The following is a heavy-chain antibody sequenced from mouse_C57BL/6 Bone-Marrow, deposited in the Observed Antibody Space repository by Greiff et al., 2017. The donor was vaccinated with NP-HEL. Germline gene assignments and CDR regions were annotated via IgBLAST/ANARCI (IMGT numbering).Heavy chain of an antibody. CDR1: GYTFTSYW. J-gene: IGHJ3*01. CDR2: IDPSDSYT. CDR3: ARRTTPFAY. Sequence: QVQLKQPGAELVKPGASVKLSCKASGYTFTSYWMQWVKQRPGQGLEWIGEIDPSDSYTNYNQKFKGKATLTVDTSSSTAYMQLSSLTCEDSAVYYCARRTTPFAYWGQGTLVTVSA. V-gene: IGHV1-50*01. D-gene: IGHD1-1*01.